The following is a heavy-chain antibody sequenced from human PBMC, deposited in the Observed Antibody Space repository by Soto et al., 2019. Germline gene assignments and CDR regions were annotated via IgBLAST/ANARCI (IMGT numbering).Heavy chain of an antibody. Sequence: QVQLLESGGGVVLPGGSLRLSCEASGFTFNSYGMYWVRQAPGKGLDWVSRILYDGTKKYYADSVKGRFTISRDNSKNTLYLQMDRMRIEDTAVYFCVKDLAHMADHWGQGTLVIVSS. CDR1: GFTFNSYG. V-gene: IGHV3-30*18. J-gene: IGHJ4*02. CDR2: ILYDGTKK. CDR3: VKDLAHMADH.